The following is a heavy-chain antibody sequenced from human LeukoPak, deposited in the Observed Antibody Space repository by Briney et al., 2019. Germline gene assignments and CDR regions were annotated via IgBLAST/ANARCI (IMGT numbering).Heavy chain of an antibody. CDR2: IYYSGST. D-gene: IGHD5-18*01. V-gene: IGHV4-59*01. CDR1: GGSISSYY. J-gene: IGHJ4*02. CDR3: AREEGTAMVTSYYFDY. Sequence: SETLSLTCTVSGGSISSYYWGWIRQPPGKGLEWIGYIYYSGSTNYNPSLKSRVTISVDTSKNQFSLKLSSVTAADTAVYYCAREEGTAMVTSYYFDYWGQGTLVTVSS.